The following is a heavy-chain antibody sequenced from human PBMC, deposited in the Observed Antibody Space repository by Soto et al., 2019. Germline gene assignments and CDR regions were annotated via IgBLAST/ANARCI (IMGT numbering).Heavy chain of an antibody. CDR2: ISYDGGTK. J-gene: IGHJ4*02. CDR3: ASRYCSKGVCYGLTWQYDY. V-gene: IGHV3-30-3*01. CDR1: GFTFTNFA. D-gene: IGHD2-8*01. Sequence: QVQLVESGGGVVQPGRSLRLSCAASGFTFTNFAMHWVRQAPGKGLEWVAAISYDGGTKYYADSVKGRFTISRDNSKNLLYXQMDSRRTEATAVYFCASRYCSKGVCYGLTWQYDYWGQGTLVIVSS.